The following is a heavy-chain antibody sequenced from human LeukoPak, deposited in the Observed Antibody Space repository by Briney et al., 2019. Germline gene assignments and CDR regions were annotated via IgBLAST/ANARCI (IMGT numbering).Heavy chain of an antibody. V-gene: IGHV3-33*01. CDR3: ARDYYDSSGYYFGAFDI. CDR1: EFTFSSYG. J-gene: IGHJ3*02. D-gene: IGHD3-22*01. Sequence: GRSLRLSCAASEFTFSSYGMHWVRQAPGKGLEGVAVIWYDGSKEYYADSVKGRFTISRDNSKNTLYLQMNSLRAEDTAVYYCARDYYDSSGYYFGAFDIWGQGTMVTVSS. CDR2: IWYDGSKE.